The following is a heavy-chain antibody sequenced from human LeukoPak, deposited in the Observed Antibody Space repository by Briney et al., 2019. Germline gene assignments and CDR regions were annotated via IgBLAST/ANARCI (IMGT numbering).Heavy chain of an antibody. CDR2: ISGSGGST. D-gene: IGHD3-10*01. CDR3: AKDLTMVRGVIDY. V-gene: IGHV3-23*01. CDR1: GFTFSSYA. J-gene: IGHJ4*02. Sequence: PGGSLRLSCAASGFTFSSYAMTWGRQAPGTGLEWVSAISGSGGSTYYADSVKGRFTISRDNSKNTLYLQMNSLRAEDTALYYCAKDLTMVRGVIDYWGQGTLVTVSS.